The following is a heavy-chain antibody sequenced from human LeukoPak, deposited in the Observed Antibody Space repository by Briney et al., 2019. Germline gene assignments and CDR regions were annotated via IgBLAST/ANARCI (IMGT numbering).Heavy chain of an antibody. CDR3: ARGDYDFWSGYYFY. D-gene: IGHD3-3*01. V-gene: IGHV1-2*02. Sequence: GASVKVSCKASGYTFTGYYMHWVRQAPGQGLEWRGWINPNSGGTNYAQKFQGRVTMTRDTSISTAYMELSRLRSDDTAVYYCARGDYDFWSGYYFYWGQGTLDTVSS. J-gene: IGHJ4*02. CDR2: INPNSGGT. CDR1: GYTFTGYY.